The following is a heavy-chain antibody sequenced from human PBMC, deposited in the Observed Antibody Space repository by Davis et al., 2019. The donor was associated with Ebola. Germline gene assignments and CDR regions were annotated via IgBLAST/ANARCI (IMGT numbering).Heavy chain of an antibody. Sequence: GESLKISCAASGFTFNNYWMGWVRQAPGRGLEWVANIKKDGSENYYVDSVKGRFTISRDNSKNTLYLQMNSLRAEDTAVYYCAKDLRKLERDRYYYGMDVWGQGTTVTVSS. V-gene: IGHV3-7*01. D-gene: IGHD1-1*01. CDR3: AKDLRKLERDRYYYGMDV. CDR1: GFTFNNYW. J-gene: IGHJ6*02. CDR2: IKKDGSEN.